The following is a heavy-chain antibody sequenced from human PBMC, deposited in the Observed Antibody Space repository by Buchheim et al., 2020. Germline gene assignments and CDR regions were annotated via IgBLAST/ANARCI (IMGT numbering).Heavy chain of an antibody. V-gene: IGHV4-59*01. Sequence: QVQLQESGPGLVKPSETLSLTCTVSGGSISSYYWSWIQQPPGKGLEWIGYIYHSGSTNYIPSLKSRVTISIDTSKNQFSLKLSSVTAADTAAYYCARDIDYWGQGTL. CDR3: ARDIDY. CDR2: IYHSGST. CDR1: GGSISSYY. J-gene: IGHJ4*01.